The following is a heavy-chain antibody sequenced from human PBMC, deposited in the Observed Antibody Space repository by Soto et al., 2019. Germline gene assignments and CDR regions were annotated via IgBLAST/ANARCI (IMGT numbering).Heavy chain of an antibody. CDR2: ISWNSGSI. V-gene: IGHV3-9*01. CDR3: AKDAPVIAVAGRGPFDY. Sequence: EVQLVESGGGLGQPGRSLRLSCAASGFTFDDYAMHWVRQAPGKGLVWVSGISWNSGSIGYADSVKGRLTISRDNAKNSLYLQINSLRAEDTALYYCAKDAPVIAVAGRGPFDYWGQGTLVTVSS. J-gene: IGHJ4*02. CDR1: GFTFDDYA. D-gene: IGHD6-13*01.